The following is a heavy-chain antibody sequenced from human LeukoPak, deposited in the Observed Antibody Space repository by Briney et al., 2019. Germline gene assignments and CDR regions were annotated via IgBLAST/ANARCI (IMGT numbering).Heavy chain of an antibody. D-gene: IGHD3-3*01. V-gene: IGHV3-7*01. CDR3: GLRFYY. CDR2: LKEDGSEK. J-gene: IGHJ4*02. Sequence: GGSLRLSCVASGFSISSHWMSWVRQAPGKGLEWVASLKEDGSEKYYVDSVKGRFTISRDNAKNSLYLQMNSLRAEDTAVYYCGLRFYYWGQGTLVTVSS. CDR1: GFSISSHW.